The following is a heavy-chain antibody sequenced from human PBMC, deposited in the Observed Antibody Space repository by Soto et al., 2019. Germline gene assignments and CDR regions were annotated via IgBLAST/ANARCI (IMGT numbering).Heavy chain of an antibody. J-gene: IGHJ4*02. Sequence: NPSETLSLTCTVSGGSISSYYWSWIRQPPGKGLELIGYIYYSGSTNYNPSLKSRVTISVDTSKNQFSLKLNSMTAADTAVYYCARHDYGSGSTYFDYWGQGTRITVAS. CDR1: GGSISSYY. V-gene: IGHV4-59*08. D-gene: IGHD3-16*01. CDR2: IYYSGST. CDR3: ARHDYGSGSTYFDY.